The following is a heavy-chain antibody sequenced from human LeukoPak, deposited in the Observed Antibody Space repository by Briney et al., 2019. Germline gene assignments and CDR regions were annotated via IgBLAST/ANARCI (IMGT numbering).Heavy chain of an antibody. CDR2: IGTDGDT. CDR1: GFIFSSYD. CDR3: ALSSSWPGFFDY. Sequence: GGSLRLSCAASGFIFSSYDMHWVRQTAEKGLEWVASIGTDGDTFYPGAVKGRFTISRDNSKNTLYLQMNSLRAEDTAVYYCALSSSWPGFFDYWGQGTLVTVSS. V-gene: IGHV3-13*04. J-gene: IGHJ4*02. D-gene: IGHD6-13*01.